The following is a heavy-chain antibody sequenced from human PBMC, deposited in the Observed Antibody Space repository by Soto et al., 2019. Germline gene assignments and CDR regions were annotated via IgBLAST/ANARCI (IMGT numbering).Heavy chain of an antibody. J-gene: IGHJ4*02. CDR2: IYPGDSDT. V-gene: IGHV5-51*01. Sequence: GESLKISCKCSGYSFTIYWVVWVRQMPVKGLEWMGIIYPGDSDTRYSPSFQGQVTISADKSISTAYLQWSSLKASDTAMYYCARPPLAYCGGDCEDYWGQGTLVTVSS. CDR3: ARPPLAYCGGDCEDY. D-gene: IGHD2-21*02. CDR1: GYSFTIYW.